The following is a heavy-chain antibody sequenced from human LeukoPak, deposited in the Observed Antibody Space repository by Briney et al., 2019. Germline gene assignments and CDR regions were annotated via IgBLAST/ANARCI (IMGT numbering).Heavy chain of an antibody. J-gene: IGHJ4*02. Sequence: GGSLRLSCGASGFDFSNNGMHWVRKAPGKGLEWVAFIRYDAANQYYADSVKGRFTISRDNSKKTLYLQMDSLRYEDTGIYHCAKDIAVSDSYFDYWGQGTLVTVSS. CDR2: IRYDAANQ. D-gene: IGHD6-19*01. CDR3: AKDIAVSDSYFDY. CDR1: GFDFSNNG. V-gene: IGHV3-30*02.